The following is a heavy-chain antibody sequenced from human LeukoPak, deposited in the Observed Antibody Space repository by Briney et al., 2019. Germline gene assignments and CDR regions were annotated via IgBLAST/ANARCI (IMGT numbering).Heavy chain of an antibody. Sequence: ASVKVSCKASGYTFTSYDINWVRQATGQGLEWMGWMNPNSGNTGYEQKFQGRVTMTRNTSISTAYMELSSLRSEDTAVYYCARGKFGYSSSWYGGEVDYWGQGTLVTVSS. CDR3: ARGKFGYSSSWYGGEVDY. D-gene: IGHD6-13*01. CDR2: MNPNSGNT. V-gene: IGHV1-8*01. CDR1: GYTFTSYD. J-gene: IGHJ4*02.